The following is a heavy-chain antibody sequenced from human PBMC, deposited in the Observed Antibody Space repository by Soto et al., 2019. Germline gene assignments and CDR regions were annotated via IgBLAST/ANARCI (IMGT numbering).Heavy chain of an antibody. Sequence: ASVKVSCKASGYTFTSYDIGWVRQAPGEGLEWMGWISGYNHNTDYAQKFQGRVTMTTDTSTSTAYMELRSLRSDDTAVYFCARVGRRYYYDWFPVFWCQGTLVTGSS. CDR3: ARVGRRYYYDWFPVF. D-gene: IGHD3-22*01. CDR2: ISGYNHNT. V-gene: IGHV1-18*04. J-gene: IGHJ4*02. CDR1: GYTFTSYD.